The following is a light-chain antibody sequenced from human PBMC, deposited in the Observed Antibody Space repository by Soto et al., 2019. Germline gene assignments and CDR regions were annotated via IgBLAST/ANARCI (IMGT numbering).Light chain of an antibody. Sequence: EIVLTQSPGTLSLSPGDRATLSCRANQSVSTNYLAWYQQKSGQAPRLLIYAASSRTSGISDRFSGSGSGTDFTLTISRLEPEDFAVYYCQHFGGSPPKYTFGQGTKFEI. CDR2: AAS. CDR1: QSVSTNY. V-gene: IGKV3-20*01. J-gene: IGKJ2*01. CDR3: QHFGGSPPKYT.